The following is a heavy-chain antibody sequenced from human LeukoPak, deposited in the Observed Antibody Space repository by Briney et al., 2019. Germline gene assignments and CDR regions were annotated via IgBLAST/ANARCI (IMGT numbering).Heavy chain of an antibody. CDR3: TTVGDYVGEASFDY. J-gene: IGHJ4*02. CDR2: IKSKTDGGTT. D-gene: IGHD4-23*01. CDR1: GLTFSNAW. Sequence: GGSLRLSCAASGLTFSNAWMSWVRQAPGKGLEWVGRIKSKTDGGTTDYAAPVKGRFTISIDDSKNTLYLQMNSLKTEDTAVYYCTTVGDYVGEASFDYWGQGTLVIVSS. V-gene: IGHV3-15*01.